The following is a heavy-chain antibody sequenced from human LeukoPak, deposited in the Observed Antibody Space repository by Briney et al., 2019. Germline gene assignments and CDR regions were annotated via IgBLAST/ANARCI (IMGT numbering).Heavy chain of an antibody. CDR2: IKSKTDGGTT. V-gene: IGHV3-15*01. Sequence: PGGSLRLSCAASGFTFSNAWMSWVRQAPGKGLEWGGRIKSKTDGGTTDYAAPVKGRFTISRDDSKNTLYLQMNSLKTEDTAVYYCTTGDILTRYRDYWGRGTLVTVSS. J-gene: IGHJ4*02. CDR1: GFTFSNAW. D-gene: IGHD3-9*01. CDR3: TTGDILTRYRDY.